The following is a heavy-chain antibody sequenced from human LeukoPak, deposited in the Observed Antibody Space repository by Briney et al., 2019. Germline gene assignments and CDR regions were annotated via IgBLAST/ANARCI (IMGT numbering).Heavy chain of an antibody. J-gene: IGHJ4*02. CDR2: IYYSGST. V-gene: IGHV4-30-4*08. Sequence: SETLSLTCTVSGGSITNGGSYWSWIRQPPGKGLEWIGYIYYSGSTYYNPSLKSRVTISVDTSKNQFSLKLSSVTAADTAVYYCAGAGLGYCSSTSCPRWDYWGQGTLVTVSS. CDR3: AGAGLGYCSSTSCPRWDY. CDR1: GGSITNGGSY. D-gene: IGHD2-2*01.